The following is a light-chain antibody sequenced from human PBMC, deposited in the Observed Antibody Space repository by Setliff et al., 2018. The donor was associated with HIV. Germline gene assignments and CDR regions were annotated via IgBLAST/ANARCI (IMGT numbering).Light chain of an antibody. Sequence: PASVSGSPGQSITISCTGTSSDVGRYNLVSWYQQHPGKAPKLMIYQATKRPSGVSNRFSGSKSGDTASLTISGLQAEDEADYYCSSNTGSNTYVFGTGTKVTVL. V-gene: IGLV2-23*01. CDR2: QAT. CDR1: SSDVGRYNL. CDR3: SSNTGSNTYV. J-gene: IGLJ1*01.